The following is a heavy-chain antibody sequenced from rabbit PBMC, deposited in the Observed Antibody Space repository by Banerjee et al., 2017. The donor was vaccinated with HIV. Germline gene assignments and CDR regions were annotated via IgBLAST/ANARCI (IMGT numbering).Heavy chain of an antibody. V-gene: IGHV1S40*01. CDR2: IYAGSSGST. D-gene: IGHD1-1*01. CDR1: GFSFSSSYY. CDR3: ARSHTYINDLNL. Sequence: QSLEESGGDLVKPGASLTLTCTASGFSFSSSYYMCWVRQAPGKGLEWIACIYAGSSGSTYYASWAKGRFTISKTSSTTVTLQMTSLTAADTATYFCARSHTYINDLNLWGPGTLVTVS. J-gene: IGHJ4*01.